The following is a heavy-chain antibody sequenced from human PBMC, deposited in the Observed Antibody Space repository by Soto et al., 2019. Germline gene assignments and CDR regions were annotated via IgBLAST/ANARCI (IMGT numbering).Heavy chain of an antibody. D-gene: IGHD6-19*01. Sequence: TLPLPCTVSDGSIRSGCYYWNWIRQHPGKGLEWIGYTYYSGSTYYNPSLKSRVTISIDTSKNQFSLKLSSVTAADAAVYYSASSVFPWGQGTLVTVS. CDR3: ASSVFP. V-gene: IGHV4-31*03. CDR1: DGSIRSGCYY. J-gene: IGHJ5*02. CDR2: TYYSGST.